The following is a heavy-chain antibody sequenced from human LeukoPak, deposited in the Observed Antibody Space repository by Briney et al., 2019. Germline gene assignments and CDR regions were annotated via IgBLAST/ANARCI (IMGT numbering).Heavy chain of an antibody. V-gene: IGHV3-74*01. CDR3: AREPDNYYDSSGYYY. Sequence: GGSLRLSCAASGFTSSSYWMHWVRQAPGKGLVWVSRINSDGSSTSYADSVKGRFTISRDNAKNTLYLQMNSLRAEDTAVYYCAREPDNYYDSSGYYYWGQGTLVTVSS. J-gene: IGHJ4*02. CDR2: INSDGSST. CDR1: GFTSSSYW. D-gene: IGHD3-22*01.